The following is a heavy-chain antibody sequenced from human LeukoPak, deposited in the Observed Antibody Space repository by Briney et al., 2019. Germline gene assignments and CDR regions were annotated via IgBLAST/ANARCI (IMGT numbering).Heavy chain of an antibody. CDR1: GFTFSSYW. J-gene: IGHJ4*02. D-gene: IGHD1-26*01. V-gene: IGHV3-74*01. Sequence: GGSLRLSCAASGFTFSSYWMHWVRQAPGKGLVWVSRINSDGSSTNYADSVKGRFTISRDNAKNTLSLQMNSLRAEDTAVYYRARGGTSGSLIYWGQGTLVTVSS. CDR3: ARGGTSGSLIY. CDR2: INSDGSST.